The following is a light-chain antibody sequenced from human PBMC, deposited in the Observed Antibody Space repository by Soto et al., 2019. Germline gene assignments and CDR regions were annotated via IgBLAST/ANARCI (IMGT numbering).Light chain of an antibody. CDR3: QQYKSYST. V-gene: IGKV1-5*03. Sequence: DIQMTQSPSTLSSTPGDRGTITCRASEIITNRLAWYQQKPGKAPKLLIYKASSLESGVPSRLSGSGSGTEFTLTISSLQPDDFATYYCQQYKSYSTFGQGTKVDIK. CDR2: KAS. J-gene: IGKJ1*01. CDR1: EIITNR.